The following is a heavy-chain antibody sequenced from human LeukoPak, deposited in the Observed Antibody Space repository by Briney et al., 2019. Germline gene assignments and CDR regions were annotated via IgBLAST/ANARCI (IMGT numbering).Heavy chain of an antibody. D-gene: IGHD2-8*01. CDR2: IIPIFGTA. V-gene: IGHV1-69*05. J-gene: IGHJ5*02. CDR1: GGTFSSYA. Sequence: GASVKVSCKASGGTFSSYAISWVRQAPGQGLEWMGGIIPIFGTANYAQKFQGRVTITTDESTSTAYMELSSLRSEDTAVYYCARVGNVYDWFDPWGQGTLVTVSS. CDR3: ARVGNVYDWFDP.